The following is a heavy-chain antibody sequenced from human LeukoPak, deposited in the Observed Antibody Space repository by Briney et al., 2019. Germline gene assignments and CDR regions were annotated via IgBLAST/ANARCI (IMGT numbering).Heavy chain of an antibody. D-gene: IGHD6-19*01. CDR2: IIPIFGTA. CDR1: GGTFSSYA. CDR3: ARDVLVAVAGYYMDV. V-gene: IGHV1-69*05. J-gene: IGHJ6*03. Sequence: GASVKVSCKASGGTFSSYAISWVRQAPGQGLEWMGRIIPIFGTANYAQKLQGRVTMTTDTSTSTAYMELRSLRSDDTAVYYCARDVLVAVAGYYMDVWGKGTTVTVSS.